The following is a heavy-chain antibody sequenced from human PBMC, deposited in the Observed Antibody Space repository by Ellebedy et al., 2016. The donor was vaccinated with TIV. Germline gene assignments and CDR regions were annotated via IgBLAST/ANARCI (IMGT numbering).Heavy chain of an antibody. D-gene: IGHD3-16*01. V-gene: IGHV1-2*02. Sequence: ASVKVSXXASGYTFTGYVIHWVRQAPGQGLEWMGWINPNSGGTNYAQKFQGRVIVTGDTSTSTTHMELNRLTSDDTAVYYCAREAAILSTGGDYYFDYWGQGTLVTVSS. CDR2: INPNSGGT. CDR3: AREAAILSTGGDYYFDY. CDR1: GYTFTGYV. J-gene: IGHJ4*02.